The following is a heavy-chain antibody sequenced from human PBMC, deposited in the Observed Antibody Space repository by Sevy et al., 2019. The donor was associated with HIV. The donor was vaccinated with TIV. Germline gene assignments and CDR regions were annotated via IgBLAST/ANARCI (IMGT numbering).Heavy chain of an antibody. CDR1: GFTFSSYS. CDR2: ISSSSSYI. D-gene: IGHD6-13*01. Sequence: GGSLRLSCAASGFTFSSYSMNWVRQAPGKGLEWVSSISSSSSYIYYADSVKGRFTISRDNAKNSLYLQMNSLRAEDTAVYYCASDPLVIDIAAAGTRGRSDYWGQGTLVTVSS. J-gene: IGHJ4*02. CDR3: ASDPLVIDIAAAGTRGRSDY. V-gene: IGHV3-21*01.